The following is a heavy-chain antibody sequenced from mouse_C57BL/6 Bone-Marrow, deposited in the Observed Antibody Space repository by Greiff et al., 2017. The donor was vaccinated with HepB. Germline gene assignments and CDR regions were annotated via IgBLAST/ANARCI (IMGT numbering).Heavy chain of an antibody. CDR3: ARCRYFYYGSSYDYYAMDY. D-gene: IGHD1-1*01. J-gene: IGHJ4*01. CDR2: IDPSDSET. V-gene: IGHV1-52*01. Sequence: QVQLQQPGAELVRPGSSVKLSCKASGYTFTSYWMHWVKQRPIQGLEWIGNIDPSDSETHYNQKFKDKATLTVDKSSSTAYMQLSSLTSEDSAVYYCARCRYFYYGSSYDYYAMDYWGQGTSVTVSS. CDR1: GYTFTSYW.